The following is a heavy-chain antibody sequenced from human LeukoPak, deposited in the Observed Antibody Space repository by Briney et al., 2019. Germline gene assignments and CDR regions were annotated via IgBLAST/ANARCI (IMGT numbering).Heavy chain of an antibody. CDR2: ISAYNGNT. CDR3: ARSYSGNYYYFDY. D-gene: IGHD1-26*01. V-gene: IGHV1-18*01. J-gene: IGHJ4*02. Sequence: SVKVSCKASGYTFTSYGISWVRQAPGQGLERMGWISAYNGNTNYAQKLQGRVTMTTDTSTSTAYMELRSLRPDDTAVYYCARSYSGNYYYFDYWGQGTLVTVSS. CDR1: GYTFTSYG.